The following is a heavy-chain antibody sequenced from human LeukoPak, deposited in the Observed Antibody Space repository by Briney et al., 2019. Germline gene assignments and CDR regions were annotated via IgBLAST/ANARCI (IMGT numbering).Heavy chain of an antibody. CDR1: GFMFTNFW. Sequence: PGGSLRLSCAASGFMFTNFWMNWVRQAPGKGLEWVANIRQDGSDKYYVDSVKGRFTISRDNAKNALYLQMNSLRAEDTAVYYCAKDRRIAAADDWFDPWGQGTLVTVSS. CDR3: AKDRRIAAADDWFDP. J-gene: IGHJ5*02. D-gene: IGHD6-13*01. CDR2: IRQDGSDK. V-gene: IGHV3-7*01.